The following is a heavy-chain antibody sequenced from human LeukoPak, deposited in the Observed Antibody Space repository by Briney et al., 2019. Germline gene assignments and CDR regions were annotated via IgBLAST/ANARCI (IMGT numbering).Heavy chain of an antibody. V-gene: IGHV3-23*01. CDR3: AKDLGRWSRRPAAFDI. CDR2: ISGSGGST. D-gene: IGHD4-23*01. CDR1: GFTFSSYA. J-gene: IGHJ3*02. Sequence: PGGSLRLSCAASGFTFSSYAMSWVRQAPGKGLEWVSAISGSGGSTYYADSVKGRFTISRDNSKNTLYLQMNSLRAEDTAVYYCAKDLGRWSRRPAAFDIWGQGTMVTVSS.